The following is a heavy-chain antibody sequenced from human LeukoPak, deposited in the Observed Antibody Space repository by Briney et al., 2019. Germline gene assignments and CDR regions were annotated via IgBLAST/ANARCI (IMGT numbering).Heavy chain of an antibody. CDR2: IYYSGST. CDR1: GGSISSHY. CDR3: ARRAEIVGVVTNAYYYYYYMDV. D-gene: IGHD3-3*01. J-gene: IGHJ6*03. Sequence: WETLSLTCTVSGGSISSHYWSWIRQPPGKGLEWIGYIYYSGSTNYKPSLKSRVTISVDTSKNQFSLKLSSVTAADTAVYYCARRAEIVGVVTNAYYYYYYMDVWGKGTTVTVSS. V-gene: IGHV4-59*11.